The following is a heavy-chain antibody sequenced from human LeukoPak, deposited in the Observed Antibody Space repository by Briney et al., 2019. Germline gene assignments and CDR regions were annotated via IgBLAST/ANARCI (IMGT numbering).Heavy chain of an antibody. CDR2: IYTSGST. J-gene: IGHJ4*02. V-gene: IGHV4-4*07. Sequence: SETLSLTCTVSGGSISSYYWSWIRQPAGKGLEWIGRIYTSGSTNYNPSLKSRVTISINTSKMQFSLKLRSVTVEDTGVYYCARARLPYGPYFDSWGQGTLVTVSS. CDR1: GGSISSYY. D-gene: IGHD4-17*01. CDR3: ARARLPYGPYFDS.